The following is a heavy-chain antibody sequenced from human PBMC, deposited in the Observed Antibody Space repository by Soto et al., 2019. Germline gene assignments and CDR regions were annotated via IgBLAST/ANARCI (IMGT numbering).Heavy chain of an antibody. V-gene: IGHV1-46*01. CDR2: VDPRDGST. J-gene: IGHJ4*02. D-gene: IGHD6-25*01. CDR3: ARVRSSGREFAY. CDR1: GYIFTTYS. Sequence: QVQLVQSGAEMKRPGASVILSCKASGYIFTTYSIHWVRQTAGQGLEWMAKVDPRDGSTGYAQTFRGSVSMAWDTSTGTVSMEVSSLTSDAPATSYCARVRSSGREFAYGGQGAQVTVSS.